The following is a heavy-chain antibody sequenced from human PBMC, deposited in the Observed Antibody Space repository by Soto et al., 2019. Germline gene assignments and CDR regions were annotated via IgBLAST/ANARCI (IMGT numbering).Heavy chain of an antibody. CDR3: AGDIYGGNCCDAFDI. J-gene: IGHJ3*02. Sequence: QAQLAQSGAEVKKPGASVNISCKASGYTFTNYGFIWVRQAPGHGLEWVGWISPYNGKTEYAQKFQGRVTMTRDKPTRTAYMELRSLRSDDTAVYYCAGDIYGGNCCDAFDIWGQGTMVTVSS. D-gene: IGHD2-15*01. V-gene: IGHV1-18*01. CDR2: ISPYNGKT. CDR1: GYTFTNYG.